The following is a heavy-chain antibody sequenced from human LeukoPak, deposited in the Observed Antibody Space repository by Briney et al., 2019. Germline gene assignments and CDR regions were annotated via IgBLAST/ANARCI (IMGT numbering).Heavy chain of an antibody. Sequence: GGSLRLSCAASGFTCDDYGMSWVRQVPVKGLEWVSDINWNGGSTGYADSVKGRFTISRDNAKNSLYLQMNSLTAEDTALYFCARVKLTGIQDWFDPWGQGTLVTVSS. CDR1: GFTCDDYG. D-gene: IGHD1-20*01. J-gene: IGHJ5*02. CDR3: ARVKLTGIQDWFDP. CDR2: INWNGGST. V-gene: IGHV3-20*04.